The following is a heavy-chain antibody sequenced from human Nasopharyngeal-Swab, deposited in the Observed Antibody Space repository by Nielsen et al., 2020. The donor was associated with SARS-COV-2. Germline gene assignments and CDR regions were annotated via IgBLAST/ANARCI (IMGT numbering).Heavy chain of an antibody. J-gene: IGHJ6*03. CDR2: INPNSGGT. Sequence: VRQMPGKGLEWMGWINPNSGGTNYAQKFQGWVTMTRDTSISTAYMELSRLRSDDTAVYYCARAAKGYCISTSCYSIPEYYYYYMDVWGKGTTVTVSS. CDR3: ARAAKGYCISTSCYSIPEYYYYYMDV. D-gene: IGHD2-2*01. V-gene: IGHV1-2*04.